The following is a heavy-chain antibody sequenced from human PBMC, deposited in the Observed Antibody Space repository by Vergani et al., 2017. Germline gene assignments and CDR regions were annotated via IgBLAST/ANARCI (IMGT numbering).Heavy chain of an antibody. Sequence: QVQLVESGGGVVQPGRSLRLSCAASGFTFSSYAMHWVRQAPGKGLEWVAVISYDGSNKYYADSVKGRFTISRDNAKNSLYLQMNSLRAEDTAVYYCARDRRLGYCSGGSCSGFGYWGQGTLVTVSS. CDR1: GFTFSSYA. CDR3: ARDRRLGYCSGGSCSGFGY. CDR2: ISYDGSNK. V-gene: IGHV3-30-3*01. J-gene: IGHJ4*02. D-gene: IGHD2-15*01.